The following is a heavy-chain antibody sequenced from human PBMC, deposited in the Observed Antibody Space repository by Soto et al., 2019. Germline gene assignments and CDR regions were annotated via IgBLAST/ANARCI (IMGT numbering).Heavy chain of an antibody. CDR1: GFTVSSNY. V-gene: IGHV3-66*01. Sequence: GGSLRLSCAASGFTVSSNYMSWVRQAPGKGLEWVSVIYSGGSTYYANSVKGRFTISRDNSKNSLDLQMNSLRAEDTAVYYCTRAGDDCLTTKCPDQWLDPRGQGTLDTVSS. D-gene: IGHD3-22*01. CDR3: TRAGDDCLTTKCPDQWLDP. J-gene: IGHJ5*02. CDR2: IYSGGST.